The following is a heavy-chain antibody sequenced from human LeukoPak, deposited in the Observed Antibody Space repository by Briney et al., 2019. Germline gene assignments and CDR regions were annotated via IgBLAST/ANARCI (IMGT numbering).Heavy chain of an antibody. CDR2: ISAYNGNT. D-gene: IGHD3-10*01. CDR3: ASGNTMVRGVITFDY. V-gene: IGHV1-18*01. J-gene: IGHJ4*02. Sequence: ASVKVSCKASGYTFTSYGISWVRQAPGQGLEWMGWISAYNGNTNYAQKLQGRVTMTTDTSTSTAYMELGSLRSDDTAVYYCASGNTMVRGVITFDYWGQGTLVTVSS. CDR1: GYTFTSYG.